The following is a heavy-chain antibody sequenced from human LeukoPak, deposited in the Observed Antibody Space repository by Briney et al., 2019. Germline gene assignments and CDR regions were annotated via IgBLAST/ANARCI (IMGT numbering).Heavy chain of an antibody. J-gene: IGHJ5*02. V-gene: IGHV1-18*01. Sequence: ASVKVSCKXSGYTFTSYGISWVRQAPGQGLERMGWISAYNGNTNYAQKLQGRVTMTTDTSTSTAYMELRSLRSDDTAVYYCARGPLTPKLCWFDPWGQGTLVTVSS. CDR3: ARGPLTPKLCWFDP. CDR1: GYTFTSYG. CDR2: ISAYNGNT. D-gene: IGHD4-23*01.